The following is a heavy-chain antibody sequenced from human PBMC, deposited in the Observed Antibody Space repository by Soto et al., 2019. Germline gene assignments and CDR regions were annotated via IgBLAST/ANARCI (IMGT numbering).Heavy chain of an antibody. Sequence: GASVKVSCKASGGTFSSYAISWVRQAPGQGLEWMGGIIPIFGTANYAQKFQGRVTMTRDKSTSTVYMELSSLRSEDTAVYYCARGVPTYYDFWSGYYAAYWGQGTLVTVSS. CDR3: ARGVPTYYDFWSGYYAAY. CDR1: GGTFSSYA. V-gene: IGHV1-69*05. CDR2: IIPIFGTA. J-gene: IGHJ4*02. D-gene: IGHD3-3*01.